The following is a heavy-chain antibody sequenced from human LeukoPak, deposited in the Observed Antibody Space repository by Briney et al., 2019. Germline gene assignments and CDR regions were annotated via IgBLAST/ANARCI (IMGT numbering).Heavy chain of an antibody. J-gene: IGHJ5*02. D-gene: IGHD2-15*01. V-gene: IGHV5-51*01. Sequence: GESLKISCKGSGYSFTNYWIGWVRQMPGKGLEWMGIIYPCDSDTRYSPSFQGQVTISADKSISTAYLQWSSLKASDTAMYYCARLMRYCSGGSCSQTGWFDPWGQGTLVTVSS. CDR3: ARLMRYCSGGSCSQTGWFDP. CDR2: IYPCDSDT. CDR1: GYSFTNYW.